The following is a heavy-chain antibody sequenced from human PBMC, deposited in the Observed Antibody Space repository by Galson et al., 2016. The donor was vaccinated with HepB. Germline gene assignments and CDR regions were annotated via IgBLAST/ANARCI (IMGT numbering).Heavy chain of an antibody. CDR2: IYYSENT. CDR3: ARVRPLVHGRNYFYYYMDV. Sequence: ETLSLTCSVSGGSISSYYWGWIRQPPGKGLEWIGYIYYSENTSYNPSLKSRVIISVDTSKNQFSLKLRSVTAADTAVYYCARVRPLVHGRNYFYYYMDVWGKGTTVTVS. CDR1: GGSISSYY. V-gene: IGHV4-59*01. D-gene: IGHD6-13*01. J-gene: IGHJ6*03.